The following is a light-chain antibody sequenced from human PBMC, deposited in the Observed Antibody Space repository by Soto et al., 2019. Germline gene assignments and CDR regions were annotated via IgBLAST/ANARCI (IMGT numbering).Light chain of an antibody. CDR3: QQYGSAPEGT. V-gene: IGKV3-20*01. J-gene: IGKJ1*01. CDR1: QSIRGIY. CDR2: GGS. Sequence: EIVLMQSPGTLSLSPGERATLSCRASQSIRGIYLAWYQQKPGQAPRLLIYGGSSRATGIPDRFSGSGSGTAFTLTISRLEPEDFAVYYCQQYGSAPEGTFGQGTKVEI.